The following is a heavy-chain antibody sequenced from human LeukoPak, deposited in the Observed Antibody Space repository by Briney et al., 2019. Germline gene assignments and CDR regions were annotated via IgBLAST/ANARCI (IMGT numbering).Heavy chain of an antibody. D-gene: IGHD3-9*01. J-gene: IGHJ4*02. CDR3: ARTSYYDILTGYYSPQFDY. Sequence: GASVKVSCKASGYTFTSYGISWVRQAPGQGLEWMGWISAYNGNTNYAQKLQGRVTMTTDTSTSTAYMELRSLRSDDTAVYYCARTSYYDILTGYYSPQFDYWGQGTLDTVSS. CDR1: GYTFTSYG. CDR2: ISAYNGNT. V-gene: IGHV1-18*04.